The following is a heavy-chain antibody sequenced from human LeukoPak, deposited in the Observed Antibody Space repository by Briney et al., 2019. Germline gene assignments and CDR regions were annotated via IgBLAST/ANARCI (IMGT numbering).Heavy chain of an antibody. CDR2: IYHSGST. Sequence: SETLSLTCAVSGYSISSGYYWGWIRQPPGKGLEWIGSIYHSGSTYYNPSLKSRVTISVETSKNQFSLKLSSVTAADTAVYYCARSAGYNYRLDYWGQGTLVTVSS. J-gene: IGHJ4*02. CDR1: GYSISSGYY. CDR3: ARSAGYNYRLDY. D-gene: IGHD5-24*01. V-gene: IGHV4-38-2*01.